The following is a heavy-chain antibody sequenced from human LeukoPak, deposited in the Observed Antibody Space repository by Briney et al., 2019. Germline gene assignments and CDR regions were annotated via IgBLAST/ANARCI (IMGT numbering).Heavy chain of an antibody. D-gene: IGHD5-18*01. CDR1: GGSISSGSYY. Sequence: SQTLSLTCTVSGGSISSGSYYWSWIRQPAGKGLEWIGRIYTSGSTNYNPSLKSRVTISVDTSKNQFSLKLSSVTAADTAVYYCARDAPTQYSYGPWYFDYWGQGTLVTVSS. CDR3: ARDAPTQYSYGPWYFDY. J-gene: IGHJ4*02. V-gene: IGHV4-61*02. CDR2: IYTSGST.